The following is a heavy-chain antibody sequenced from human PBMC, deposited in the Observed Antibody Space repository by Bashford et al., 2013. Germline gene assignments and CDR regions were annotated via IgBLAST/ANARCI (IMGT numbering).Heavy chain of an antibody. V-gene: IGHV1-2*02. CDR1: GYTFTGYY. J-gene: IGHJ3*02. CDR3: ARDPPGIAFAFDI. Sequence: VASVKVSCKASGYTFTGYYMHWVRQAPGQGLEWMGWINPNSGGTKYAQKFQGRVTMTRDTSINTAHMELSRLRSDDTAVYYCARDPPGIAFAFDIWGQGTMVTVSS. D-gene: IGHD2-21*01. CDR2: INPNSGGT.